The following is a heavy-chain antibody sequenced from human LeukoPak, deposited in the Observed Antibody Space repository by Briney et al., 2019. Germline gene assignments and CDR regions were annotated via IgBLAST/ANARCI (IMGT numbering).Heavy chain of an antibody. D-gene: IGHD7-27*01. V-gene: IGHV3-7*01. CDR3: ARNWGYFDY. CDR1: GCSFSNYW. Sequence: GGSLRLSCAVSGCSFSNYWMNWVRQAPGKGLEWVDVIKEDGSEKYYVDSMKGRFTISRDNAKNSLYLQMNSLRGEDTAVYYCARNWGYFDYWGLGTLVTVSS. J-gene: IGHJ4*03. CDR2: IKEDGSEK.